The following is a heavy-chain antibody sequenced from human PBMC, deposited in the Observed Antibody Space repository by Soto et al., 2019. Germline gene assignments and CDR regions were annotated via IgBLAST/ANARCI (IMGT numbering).Heavy chain of an antibody. D-gene: IGHD3-22*01. CDR2: ISIGSGSI. V-gene: IGHV3-48*02. J-gene: IGHJ3*01. CDR1: GFSFSNYA. CDR3: VRDDRWAFDF. Sequence: EVQLVESGGGLVQPGGSRRVSCAASGFSFSNYAMNWVRQAPGKGLEWVSYISIGSGSIFYADSVKGRFTISRDDAKNSLYMQMNTLRDEDTAVYYCVRDDRWAFDFWVQGTMVTVSS.